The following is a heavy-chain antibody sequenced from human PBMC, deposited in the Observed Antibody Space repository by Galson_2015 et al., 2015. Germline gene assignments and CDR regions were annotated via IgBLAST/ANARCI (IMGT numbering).Heavy chain of an antibody. CDR2: IYHSGST. J-gene: IGHJ4*02. CDR1: GGSISSGGYS. V-gene: IGHV4-30-2*01. D-gene: IGHD6-13*01. CDR3: ARGGSSSWYPFDY. Sequence: TLSLTCAVSGGSISSGGYSWSWIRQPPGKGLEWIGYIYHSGSTYYNPSLKSRVTISVDRSKNQFSLKLSSVTAADTAVYYCARGGSSSWYPFDYWGQGPLVTVSS.